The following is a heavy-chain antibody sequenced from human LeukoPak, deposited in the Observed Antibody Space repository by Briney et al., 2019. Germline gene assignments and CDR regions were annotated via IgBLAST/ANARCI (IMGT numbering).Heavy chain of an antibody. V-gene: IGHV3-9*01. CDR2: ISWNSGSI. Sequence: GTSLRLSCAASGFSFDDYAMHWVRQAPGKGLEWVSGISWNSGSIGYADSVKGRFTTSRDNAKNSLYLQMNSLRAEDTALYYCAKNSRGRGSRYHGMEVWGQGTTLTV. D-gene: IGHD3-16*01. CDR3: AKNSRGRGSRYHGMEV. J-gene: IGHJ6*02. CDR1: GFSFDDYA.